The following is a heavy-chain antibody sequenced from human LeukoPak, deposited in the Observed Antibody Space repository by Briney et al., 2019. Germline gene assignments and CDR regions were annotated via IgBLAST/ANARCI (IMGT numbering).Heavy chain of an antibody. CDR2: INPHSGGT. V-gene: IGHV1-2*06. Sequence: ASVKVSCKASGYTFTGYYMHWVRQARGQGLEEMGRINPHSGGTKCAQKFQGRVTMTRETSISTGYMELSRLRCDDTAVYYCARDNYGDYERDWFDPWGQGTLVTVSS. CDR3: ARDNYGDYERDWFDP. J-gene: IGHJ5*02. D-gene: IGHD4-17*01. CDR1: GYTFTGYY.